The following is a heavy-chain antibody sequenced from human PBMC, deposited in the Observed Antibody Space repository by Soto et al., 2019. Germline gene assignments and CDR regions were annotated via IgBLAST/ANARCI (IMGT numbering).Heavy chain of an antibody. D-gene: IGHD1-1*01. CDR1: GGSMYTPNW. V-gene: IGHV4-4*02. J-gene: IGHJ4*02. CDR3: ARGTTRIRGLFDY. CDR2: IYHSEST. Sequence: SETLSLTCAVSGGSMYTPNWWTWVRQTPGKGLQWIGEIYHSESTNYNPSLKSRVTISVDKSKTQFSLNLTSVTAADTAMYYCARGTTRIRGLFDYWGQGILVTVSS.